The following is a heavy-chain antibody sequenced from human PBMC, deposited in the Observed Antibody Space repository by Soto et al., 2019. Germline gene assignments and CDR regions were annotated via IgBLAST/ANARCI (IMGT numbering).Heavy chain of an antibody. V-gene: IGHV3-30*02. CDR1: GFIFSSFG. CDR2: IWYDGSQK. CDR3: AKDDTSGYYYIDY. Sequence: RLSCAASGFIFSSFGMHWVRQAPGKGLEWVALIWYDGSQKYYADSVKGRYTISRDNSKNTLYLEMNSLTAEDTAVYYCAKDDTSGYYYIDYCGQGTLVTVSS. J-gene: IGHJ4*02. D-gene: IGHD3-22*01.